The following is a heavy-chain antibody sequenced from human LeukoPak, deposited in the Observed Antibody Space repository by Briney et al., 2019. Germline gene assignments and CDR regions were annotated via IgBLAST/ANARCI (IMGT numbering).Heavy chain of an antibody. D-gene: IGHD1-26*01. J-gene: IGHJ4*02. CDR3: ARSRRRELLGTYFDY. CDR2: ISGSGGST. CDR1: GFTFSSYA. Sequence: GGSLRLSCAASGFTFSSYAMSWVRQAPGKGLEWVSAISGSGGSTYYADSVEGRFTISRDNSNNTLYLQMNSLRAEDTAVYYCARSRRRELLGTYFDYWGQGTLVTVSS. V-gene: IGHV3-23*01.